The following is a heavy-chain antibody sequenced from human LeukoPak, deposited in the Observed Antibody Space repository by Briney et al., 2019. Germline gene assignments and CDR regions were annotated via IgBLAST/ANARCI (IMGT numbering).Heavy chain of an antibody. Sequence: TASETLSLTCTVSGGSISSYYWSWIRQPAGKGLEWIGRIYTSGSTNYNPSLKSRVTMSVDTSKNQFSLKLSSVTAADTAVYYCARDQVLVPAAPPADYYYYMDVWGKGTTVTVSS. V-gene: IGHV4-4*07. D-gene: IGHD2-2*01. CDR3: ARDQVLVPAAPPADYYYYMDV. CDR2: IYTSGST. J-gene: IGHJ6*03. CDR1: GGSISSYY.